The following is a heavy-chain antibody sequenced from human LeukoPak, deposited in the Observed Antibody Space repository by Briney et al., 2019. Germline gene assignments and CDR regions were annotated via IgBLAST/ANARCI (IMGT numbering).Heavy chain of an antibody. CDR3: ARDPMTTVTPYYFDY. D-gene: IGHD4-11*01. CDR1: VFTFSSYS. Sequence: GGSLRLSCAASVFTFSSYSMNWVRQAPGKGLEWVSSISSSSSYIYYADSVKGRFTISRDNAKNSLYLQMNSLRAEDTAVYYCARDPMTTVTPYYFDYWGQGTLVTVSS. CDR2: ISSSSSYI. V-gene: IGHV3-21*01. J-gene: IGHJ4*02.